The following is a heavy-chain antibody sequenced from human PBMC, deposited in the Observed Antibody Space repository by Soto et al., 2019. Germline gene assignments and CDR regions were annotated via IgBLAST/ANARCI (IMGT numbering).Heavy chain of an antibody. CDR1: GFTVSSNY. CDR3: ARGGSIAARYGMDV. Sequence: GGSLRLSCAASGFTVSSNYMSWVRQAPGKGLEWVSVIYSGGSTYYADSVRGRFTISRDNSKNTLYLQMKSLRAEDTAVYYCARGGSIAARYGMDVWGQGTTVTVSS. V-gene: IGHV3-53*01. CDR2: IYSGGST. D-gene: IGHD6-6*01. J-gene: IGHJ6*02.